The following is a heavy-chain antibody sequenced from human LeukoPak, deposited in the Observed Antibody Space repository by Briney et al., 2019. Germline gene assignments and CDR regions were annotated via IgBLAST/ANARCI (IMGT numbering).Heavy chain of an antibody. Sequence: GGSLRLSCAASGVSVSNDYISWVRQAPGKGLEWVSDIYSGGNTYYADSVKGRFTISRDNSKNTVYLQMNTVRAEDTAVYYCARGWGMFDYWGQGTLVTVSS. CDR3: ARGWGMFDY. CDR2: IYSGGNT. J-gene: IGHJ4*02. CDR1: GVSVSNDY. V-gene: IGHV3-53*01. D-gene: IGHD7-27*01.